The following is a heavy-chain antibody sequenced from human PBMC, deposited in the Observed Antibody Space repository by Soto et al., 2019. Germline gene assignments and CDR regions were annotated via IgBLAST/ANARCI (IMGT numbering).Heavy chain of an antibody. Sequence: TSETLSLTCTVSGGSISSGDYYWSWIRQPPGKGLEWIGYIYYSGSTYYNPSLKSRVTISVDTSKNQFSLKLSSVTAADTAVYYCARGRSPIVVVVAATQKGGSFDPWGQGTLVTVSS. CDR2: IYYSGST. D-gene: IGHD2-15*01. J-gene: IGHJ5*02. CDR3: ARGRSPIVVVVAATQKGGSFDP. CDR1: GGSISSGDYY. V-gene: IGHV4-30-4*01.